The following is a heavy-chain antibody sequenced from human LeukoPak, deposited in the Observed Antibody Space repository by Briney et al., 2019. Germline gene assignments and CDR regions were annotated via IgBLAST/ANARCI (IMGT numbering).Heavy chain of an antibody. V-gene: IGHV3-9*01. D-gene: IGHD1-26*01. Sequence: GGSLRLSCAASGFTFDDYAMHWVRQAPGKGLEWVSGISWNSGSIGYADSVKGRFTISRDNAKNSLYLQMNSLRAEDTALYYCAKVLNVWEFTSGSFQHWGQGTLVTVSS. J-gene: IGHJ1*01. CDR3: AKVLNVWEFTSGSFQH. CDR1: GFTFDDYA. CDR2: ISWNSGSI.